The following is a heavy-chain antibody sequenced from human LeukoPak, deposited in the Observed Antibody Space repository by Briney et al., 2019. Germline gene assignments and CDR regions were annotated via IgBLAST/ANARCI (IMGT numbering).Heavy chain of an antibody. D-gene: IGHD2-2*01. V-gene: IGHV4-59*12. CDR2: IFYSGST. Sequence: SETLSLTCTVSGGSISSYYWSWIRQSPGKGLEWIANIFYSGSTYYNPSLKSRVTISVDTSKNQFSLKLSSVTAADTAVYYCARDSVVVPSSGMDVWGQGTTVTVSS. CDR1: GGSISSYY. J-gene: IGHJ6*02. CDR3: ARDSVVVPSSGMDV.